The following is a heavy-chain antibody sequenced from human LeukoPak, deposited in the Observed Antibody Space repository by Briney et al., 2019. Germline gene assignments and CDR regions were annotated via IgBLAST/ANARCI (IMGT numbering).Heavy chain of an antibody. CDR1: RFTFSSYA. CDR3: AKDGYFDCLFKI. Sequence: GGSLRLSCAASRFTFSSYAMSWVRQAPGKGLEWVSAISGSGGSTYYADSVKGRFTISRDNSKNTLYLQMNRLRPDDTALYYCAKDGYFDCLFKIWGQGTLVTVSS. J-gene: IGHJ4*02. D-gene: IGHD3-9*01. CDR2: ISGSGGST. V-gene: IGHV3-23*01.